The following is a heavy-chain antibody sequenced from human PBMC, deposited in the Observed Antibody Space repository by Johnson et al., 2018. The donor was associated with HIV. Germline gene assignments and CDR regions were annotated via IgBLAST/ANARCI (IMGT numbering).Heavy chain of an antibody. CDR1: GFTFSSYA. CDR2: ISYDGSNK. D-gene: IGHD5-18*01. V-gene: IGHV3-30-3*01. Sequence: QVQLVESGGGVVQPGRSLRLSCAASGFTFSSYAMHWVRQTPGKGLEWVAVISYDGSNKYYADSVKGRFTIYRDNSKNTLYLQMNSLRAEDTAVYYCARVRGYSYGAHAFDIWGQGTMVTVSS. J-gene: IGHJ3*02. CDR3: ARVRGYSYGAHAFDI.